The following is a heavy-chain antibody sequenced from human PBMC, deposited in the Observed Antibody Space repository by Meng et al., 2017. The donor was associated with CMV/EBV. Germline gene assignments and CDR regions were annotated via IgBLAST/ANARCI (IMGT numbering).Heavy chain of an antibody. CDR1: GYTFTGYY. J-gene: IGHJ4*02. CDR3: ARRIVVVPAAYLGY. Sequence: ASGYTFTGYYIPWVRQAPGQGPEWMGWINPNGGDTNYAQKFQGRVTMTLDTSISTAYMELSRLRSDDTAVYYCARRIVVVPAAYLGYWGQGTLVTVSS. D-gene: IGHD2-2*01. V-gene: IGHV1-2*02. CDR2: INPNGGDT.